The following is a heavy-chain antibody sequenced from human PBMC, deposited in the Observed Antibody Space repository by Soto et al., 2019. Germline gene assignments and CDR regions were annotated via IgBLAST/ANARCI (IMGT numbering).Heavy chain of an antibody. CDR1: GDSVSSDIAA. J-gene: IGHJ6*02. CDR2: TYYRSKWYD. Sequence: SQTLSLTCAISGDSVSSDIAAWNWIRQSPSRGLEWLGRTYYRSKWYDDYAESVRSRITINPDTSKNQFSLQLNSVTPEDTAVYYCARDPAYSYGMDVWGQGTTVTVSS. CDR3: ARDPAYSYGMDV. V-gene: IGHV6-1*01.